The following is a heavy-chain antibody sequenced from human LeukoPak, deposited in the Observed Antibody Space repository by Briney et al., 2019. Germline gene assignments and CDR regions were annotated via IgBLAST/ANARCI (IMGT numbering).Heavy chain of an antibody. CDR3: ARVKARSGSYSLDY. J-gene: IGHJ4*02. CDR1: GYTFTTYG. V-gene: IGHV1-18*01. D-gene: IGHD1-26*01. CDR2: ISVHNGDT. Sequence: GASVKVSCKASGYTFTTYGISWVRQAPGQGLEWMGWISVHNGDTNYAQRLRGRVTMTTDTSTRTAYLELRSLRSDATAVYYCARVKARSGSYSLDYWGQGTLVTVSS.